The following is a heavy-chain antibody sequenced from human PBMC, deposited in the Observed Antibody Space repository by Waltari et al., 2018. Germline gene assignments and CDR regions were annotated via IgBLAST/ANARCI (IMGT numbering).Heavy chain of an antibody. CDR1: GDSINSGSYY. J-gene: IGHJ1*01. CDR2: VYHSCSISSGGRT. V-gene: IGHV4-39*02. CDR3: ARDEEFFRH. Sequence: QLQLQESGPGLVKPSETLSLTCTVSGDSINSGSYYWGWIRQPPGKGLEWIGCVYHSCSISSGGRTYQNPSLNGRVTISSYTSKNQFPLSLDSVTAADTAVYYCARDEEFFRHWGPGTLVTVSS.